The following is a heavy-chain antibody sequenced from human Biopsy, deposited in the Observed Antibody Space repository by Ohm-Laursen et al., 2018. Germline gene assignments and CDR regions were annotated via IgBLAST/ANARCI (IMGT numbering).Heavy chain of an antibody. D-gene: IGHD1-7*01. V-gene: IGHV1-8*01. Sequence: SVKVSCKSSGYTFTSYDITWVRQASGQGPEWIGWLNPVSGNSNFGQKFRGRVTVTSDASISTAYMELSGLTSDDTATYYCGRAVRNQLLTDPWGQGTLVTVTS. J-gene: IGHJ5*02. CDR3: GRAVRNQLLTDP. CDR2: LNPVSGNS. CDR1: GYTFTSYD.